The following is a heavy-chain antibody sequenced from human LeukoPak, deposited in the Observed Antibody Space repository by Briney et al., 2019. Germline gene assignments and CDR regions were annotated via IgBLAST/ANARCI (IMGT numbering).Heavy chain of an antibody. CDR3: AREGIVATTPCDH. CDR1: GYTFTGYY. Sequence: ASVKVSCKASGYTFTGYYMHWVRQAPGQGLEWMGWINPNSGGTNYAQKFQGRVTMTRDTSISTAYMELSRLRSDDTAVYYCAREGIVATTPCDHWGQGTLVTVSS. D-gene: IGHD5-12*01. CDR2: INPNSGGT. V-gene: IGHV1-2*02. J-gene: IGHJ4*02.